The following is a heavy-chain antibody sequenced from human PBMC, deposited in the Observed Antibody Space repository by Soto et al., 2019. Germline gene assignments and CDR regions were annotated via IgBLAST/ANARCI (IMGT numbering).Heavy chain of an antibody. J-gene: IGHJ6*02. Sequence: SVKVSCKASGGTFRSYAISWVRQAPGQGLEWMGGIIPIFGTANYAQKFQGRVTITADESTSTAYMELSSLRSEDTAVYYCARDTHREQLGSSYYYGMDVWGQGTTVTVSS. CDR2: IIPIFGTA. D-gene: IGHD6-6*01. CDR3: ARDTHREQLGSSYYYGMDV. CDR1: GGTFRSYA. V-gene: IGHV1-69*13.